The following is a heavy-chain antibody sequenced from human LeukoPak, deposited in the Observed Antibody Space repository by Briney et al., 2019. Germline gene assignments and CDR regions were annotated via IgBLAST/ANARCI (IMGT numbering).Heavy chain of an antibody. CDR3: ARSIEYSYDSNGGYYFDY. CDR1: GYIFTTYA. J-gene: IGHJ4*02. CDR2: ITAGNGNT. V-gene: IGHV1-3*01. D-gene: IGHD6-6*01. Sequence: GASVKVSCKVSGYIFTTYAMHWVRQAPGQRLEWMGWITAGNGNTKYSQKFQGRLTITRDTSASTAYMELSSLRSEDTAIYYCARSIEYSYDSNGGYYFDYWGQGTLVTVSS.